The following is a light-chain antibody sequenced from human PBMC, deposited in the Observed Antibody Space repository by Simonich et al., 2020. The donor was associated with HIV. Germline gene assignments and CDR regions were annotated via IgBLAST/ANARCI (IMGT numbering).Light chain of an antibody. CDR3: QQYNNRPLT. J-gene: IGKJ4*01. V-gene: IGKV3-15*01. Sequence: VMTQSPATLSVSPGERATLSCRARKIVSSNLAWYQQKPGQAPRLPIYGASTRATGIPARFSGSGSGTEFTLTISSMQSEDIAVYYCQQYNNRPLTFGGGTKVEIK. CDR2: GAS. CDR1: KIVSSN.